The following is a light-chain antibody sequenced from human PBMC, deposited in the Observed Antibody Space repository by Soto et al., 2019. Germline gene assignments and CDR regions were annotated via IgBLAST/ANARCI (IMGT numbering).Light chain of an antibody. V-gene: IGKV3-11*01. CDR1: ETVSSY. Sequence: DIVLTQSPVTLSLSPGDRATLSCRASETVSSYLLWYQQKPRQHPRLPIYDASERATGIPARFSGSGSGTEFTLTINNLETEDFAVYYCQQRNVWPPITFGQGTRLEIK. J-gene: IGKJ5*01. CDR2: DAS. CDR3: QQRNVWPPIT.